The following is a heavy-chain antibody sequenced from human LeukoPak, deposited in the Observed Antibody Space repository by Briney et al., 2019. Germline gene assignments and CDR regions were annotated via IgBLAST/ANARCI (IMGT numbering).Heavy chain of an antibody. D-gene: IGHD5-24*01. CDR2: VKQDESEK. V-gene: IGHV3-7*01. CDR1: GFTFSPYR. J-gene: IGHJ4*01. Sequence: ALGSLRLSCAACGFTFSPYRMSWVRQAPGKGLEWVANVKQDESEKYYVHSVKSRFTISRDNAKNSLYLQKNSLRAEDTAVYYCARDRRDGYNLLDYCGHGTLVSLSS. CDR3: ARDRRDGYNLLDY.